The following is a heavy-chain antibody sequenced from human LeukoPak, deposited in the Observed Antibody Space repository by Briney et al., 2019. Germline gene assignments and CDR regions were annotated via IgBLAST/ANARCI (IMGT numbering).Heavy chain of an antibody. Sequence: PGGSLRLSCAASGFTFDDYAMHWVRQAPGKGLEWVSLISWDGGSTYYADSVKGRFTISRDNSENSLYLQVNSLRAEDTALYYCAKDLAAAGPGGDYWGQGTLVTVSS. CDR3: AKDLAAAGPGGDY. CDR2: ISWDGGST. D-gene: IGHD6-13*01. CDR1: GFTFDDYA. J-gene: IGHJ4*02. V-gene: IGHV3-43D*03.